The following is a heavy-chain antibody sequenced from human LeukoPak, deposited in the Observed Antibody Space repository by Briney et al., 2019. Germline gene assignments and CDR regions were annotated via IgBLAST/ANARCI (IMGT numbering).Heavy chain of an antibody. Sequence: GGSLRLSCAVSGFTFSDYWMTWVRQAPGRGLEWVANIKEDGSDKQYVDSVQGRFTISRDNAENSLYLQMNSLRAEDTAVYYCVRESSVWVGPGIGRPLDVWGKGTAVTVSS. CDR1: GFTFSDYW. CDR2: IKEDGSDK. V-gene: IGHV3-7*01. D-gene: IGHD3-16*01. J-gene: IGHJ6*04. CDR3: VRESSVWVGPGIGRPLDV.